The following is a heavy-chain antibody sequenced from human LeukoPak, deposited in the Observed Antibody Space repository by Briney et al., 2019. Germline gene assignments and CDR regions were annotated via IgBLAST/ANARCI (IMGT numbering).Heavy chain of an antibody. CDR1: GGSFSGYY. CDR3: ARGHSGGFLDP. V-gene: IGHV4-34*01. Sequence: SETLSLTCAVYGGSFSGYYWSWIRQPPGKGLEWIGEVNHSGITNYNPSLKSRVTISVDTSKNHFSLTLTSVTAADTAVYYCARGHSGGFLDPWGQETLVTVSS. J-gene: IGHJ5*02. CDR2: VNHSGIT. D-gene: IGHD4-23*01.